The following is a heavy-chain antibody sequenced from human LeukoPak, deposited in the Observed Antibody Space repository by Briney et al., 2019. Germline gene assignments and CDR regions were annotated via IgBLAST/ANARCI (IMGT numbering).Heavy chain of an antibody. Sequence: GGSLRLSCADSRFIFSGYSMNWVRQAPGKGLEWVSSISSSSSYIYYADSVKGRFTISRDNAKNSLYLQMNSLRAEDTAVYYCARDGSGYFRPPYFDYWGQGTLVTVSS. CDR1: RFIFSGYS. J-gene: IGHJ4*02. CDR2: ISSSSSYI. V-gene: IGHV3-21*01. CDR3: ARDGSGYFRPPYFDY. D-gene: IGHD3-22*01.